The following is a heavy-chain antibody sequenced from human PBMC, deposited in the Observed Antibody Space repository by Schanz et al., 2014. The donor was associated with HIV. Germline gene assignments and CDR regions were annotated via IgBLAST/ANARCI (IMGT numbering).Heavy chain of an antibody. CDR3: AREKMDTGGLDV. Sequence: QVQLVQSGAEVKKTGSPVKVSCKAFGGTLSNYAISWVRQAPGQGLQWMGVINTNGGGTSDTLQGRVIITRDTSTRTVYMYLSNLRFEDSAVYYCAREKMDTGGLDVWGPGTLVTVSS. CDR1: GGTLSNYA. CDR2: INTNGGGT. J-gene: IGHJ6*02. V-gene: IGHV1-46*01.